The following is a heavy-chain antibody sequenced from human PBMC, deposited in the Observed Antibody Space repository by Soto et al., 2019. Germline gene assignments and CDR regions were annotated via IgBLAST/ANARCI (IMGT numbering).Heavy chain of an antibody. CDR2: IFPSDSDT. Sequence: GESLKISCRTSGYRFTSYWIAWVRQMPGKGLEWMGIIFPSDSDTRYSPSFQGQVTISADRSTSTVFLQWASLKASDTAVYFCARKNKSGYFNWFDPWGQGTLVTVSS. J-gene: IGHJ5*02. D-gene: IGHD3-22*01. V-gene: IGHV5-51*01. CDR3: ARKNKSGYFNWFDP. CDR1: GYRFTSYW.